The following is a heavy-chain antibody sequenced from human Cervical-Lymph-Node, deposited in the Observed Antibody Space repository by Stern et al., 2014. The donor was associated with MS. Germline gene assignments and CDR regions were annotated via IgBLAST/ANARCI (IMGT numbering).Heavy chain of an antibody. CDR1: GFTFSSYA. V-gene: IGHV3-21*01. D-gene: IGHD6-6*01. CDR2: ISSGSAYI. J-gene: IGHJ4*02. CDR3: ARELDPLDY. Sequence: VQLVQSGGDLVKPGGSLRLSRAASGFTFSSYAMNWVRQAPGQGLEWVSSISSGSAYIQYTDSVKGRFTIARDNAKNSLYLQMHSLRAEDAAVYYCARELDPLDYWGQGTLVTVS.